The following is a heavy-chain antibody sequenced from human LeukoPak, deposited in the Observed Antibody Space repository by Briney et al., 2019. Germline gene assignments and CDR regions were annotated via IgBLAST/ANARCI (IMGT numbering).Heavy chain of an antibody. Sequence: PPGGSLRLSCAASGFTFSSYAMSWVRQAPGKGLEWVSAISGSGGSTYYADSVKGRFTISRDNSKNTLYLQMNSLRAEGTAVYYCAKDLTDVAVAASNWGQGTLVTVSS. J-gene: IGHJ4*02. V-gene: IGHV3-23*01. D-gene: IGHD2-15*01. CDR3: AKDLTDVAVAASN. CDR1: GFTFSSYA. CDR2: ISGSGGST.